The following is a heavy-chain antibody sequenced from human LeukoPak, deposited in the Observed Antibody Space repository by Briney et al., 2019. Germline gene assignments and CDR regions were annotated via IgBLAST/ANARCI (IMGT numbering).Heavy chain of an antibody. CDR2: IYYSGST. CDR1: GGSISSSSYY. J-gene: IGHJ4*02. V-gene: IGHV4-39*07. D-gene: IGHD7-27*01. Sequence: SETLSLTCTVSGGSISSSSYYWGWIRQPPGKGLEWIGSIYYSGSTYYNPSLKSRVTISVDTSKNQFSLKLSSVTAADTAVYYCARDHWGSLDYWGQGILVTVSS. CDR3: ARDHWGSLDY.